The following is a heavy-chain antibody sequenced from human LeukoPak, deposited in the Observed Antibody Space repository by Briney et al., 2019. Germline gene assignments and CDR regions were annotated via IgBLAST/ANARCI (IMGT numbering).Heavy chain of an antibody. Sequence: GASVKVSCKASGYTFTSYGISWVQQAPGQGLELMGWISAYNGNTNYAQKLQGRVTMTTGTSTSTAYMELRSLRSDDTAVYYCARDKARRYYYDSSGSDYWGQGTLVTVSS. CDR3: ARDKARRYYYDSSGSDY. CDR1: GYTFTSYG. CDR2: ISAYNGNT. V-gene: IGHV1-18*01. D-gene: IGHD3-22*01. J-gene: IGHJ4*02.